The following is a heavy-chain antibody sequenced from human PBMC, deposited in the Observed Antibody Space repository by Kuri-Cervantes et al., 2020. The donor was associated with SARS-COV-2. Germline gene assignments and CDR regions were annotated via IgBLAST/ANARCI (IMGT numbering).Heavy chain of an antibody. J-gene: IGHJ4*02. V-gene: IGHV2-70*04. Sequence: SGPTLVKPTQTLTLTCTFSGFSLSGNGMRVSWIRQSPGKALEWLARFDWDGDKFYRPSLKTRLTISKDTSKNQVVLRMTNMDPGDTATYYCARTSWIAVGGGFDYWGQGILVTVSS. CDR1: GFSLSGNGMR. CDR3: ARTSWIAVGGGFDY. CDR2: FDWDGDK. D-gene: IGHD6-19*01.